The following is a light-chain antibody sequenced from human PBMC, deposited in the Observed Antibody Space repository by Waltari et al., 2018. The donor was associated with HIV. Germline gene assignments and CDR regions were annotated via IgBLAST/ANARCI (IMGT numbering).Light chain of an antibody. CDR1: SSDVGGYNY. J-gene: IGLJ3*02. CDR2: DVS. CDR3: CSYAGSSTWV. Sequence: QSALTQPASVSGSPGQSITISCTGTSSDVGGYNYVSWYQQHPGKAPKLMIYDVSKRPSGVSNRFSGSKSGNTASLTISGLQAEDEADYCCSYAGSSTWVFGGGTKLTVL. V-gene: IGLV2-23*02.